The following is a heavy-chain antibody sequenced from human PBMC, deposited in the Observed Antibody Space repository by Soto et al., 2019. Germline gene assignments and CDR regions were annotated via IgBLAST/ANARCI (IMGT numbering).Heavy chain of an antibody. CDR3: ARVADIVLIPALDY. CDR1: GYTFTTYS. CDR2: ISPFNGDA. D-gene: IGHD2-8*02. Sequence: QVQLVQSGAEVKRPGASVNVSCKASGYTFTTYSLSWVRQAPGQGLEWMGWISPFNGDATYAQKFQDRVTLTTDTSTSIAYMELRRLRDDDTAVYYCARVADIVLIPALDYWGRGTLVIVSS. J-gene: IGHJ4*02. V-gene: IGHV1-18*04.